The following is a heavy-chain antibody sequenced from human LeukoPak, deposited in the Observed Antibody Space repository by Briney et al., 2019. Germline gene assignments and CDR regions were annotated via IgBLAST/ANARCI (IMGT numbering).Heavy chain of an antibody. Sequence: SETLSLTCAVYGGSFSGYYWSWIRQPPGKGLDWIGEISHTGNTNYNPSLRSRVTISVDTSKNQLSLKLSSVTAADTAVYFCARGLHYYYYTDVWGTGTTVTVSS. J-gene: IGHJ6*03. V-gene: IGHV4-34*01. CDR1: GGSFSGYY. CDR2: ISHTGNT. CDR3: ARGLHYYYYTDV.